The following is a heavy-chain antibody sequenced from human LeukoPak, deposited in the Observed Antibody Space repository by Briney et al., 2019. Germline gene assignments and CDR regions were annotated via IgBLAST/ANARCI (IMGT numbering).Heavy chain of an antibody. CDR3: ARDRTRVQLLYYYYYGMDV. CDR1: GFTFSRYE. V-gene: IGHV3-48*03. J-gene: IGHJ6*02. Sequence: GGSLRLSCAASGFTFSRYEMNWVRQAPGKGLEWVSYISSSGSTIYYADSVKGRFTISRDNAKNSLYLQMNSLRAEDTAVYYCARDRTRVQLLYYYYYGMDVWGQGTTVTVSS. CDR2: ISSSGSTI. D-gene: IGHD2-2*01.